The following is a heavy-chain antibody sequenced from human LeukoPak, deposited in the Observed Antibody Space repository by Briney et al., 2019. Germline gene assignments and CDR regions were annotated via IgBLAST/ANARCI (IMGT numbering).Heavy chain of an antibody. CDR1: GGSFSGYY. CDR2: INHSGST. J-gene: IGHJ4*02. V-gene: IGHV4-34*01. CDR3: ARLLGDGIYDFWSGYHDY. D-gene: IGHD3-3*01. Sequence: SETLPLTCAVYGGSFSGYYWSWIRQPPGKGLEWIGEINHSGSTNYNPSLKSRVTISVDTSKNQFSLKLSSVTAADTAVYYCARLLGDGIYDFWSGYHDYWGQGTLVTVSS.